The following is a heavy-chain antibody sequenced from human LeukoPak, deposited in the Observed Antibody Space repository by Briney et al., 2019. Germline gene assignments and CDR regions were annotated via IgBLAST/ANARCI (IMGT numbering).Heavy chain of an antibody. CDR1: GYTFTSYG. CDR3: ARFWAGGVVVVAATLFDY. CDR2: ISAYNGNT. Sequence: ASVKVSCKASGYTFTSYGISWVRQAPGQGLEWMGWISAYNGNTNYAQKLQGRVTMTTDTSTSTAYMELRSLRSDDTAVYYCARFWAGGVVVVAATLFDYWGQGTLVTVSS. D-gene: IGHD2-15*01. V-gene: IGHV1-18*01. J-gene: IGHJ4*02.